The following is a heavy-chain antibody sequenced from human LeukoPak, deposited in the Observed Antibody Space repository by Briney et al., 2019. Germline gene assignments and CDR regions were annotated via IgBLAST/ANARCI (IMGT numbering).Heavy chain of an antibody. CDR3: AREDYGDRRYSN. CDR2: INPNSGGT. V-gene: IGHV1-2*02. J-gene: IGHJ4*02. D-gene: IGHD4-17*01. CDR1: GYIFTGYY. Sequence: EASVKVSCKPSGYIFTGYYMHWVRQAPEQGLEWMGWINPNSGGTNYAQKFQGRVTMTRDTSISTAYMELSRLRSDDTAVYYCAREDYGDRRYSNWGQGALVTVSS.